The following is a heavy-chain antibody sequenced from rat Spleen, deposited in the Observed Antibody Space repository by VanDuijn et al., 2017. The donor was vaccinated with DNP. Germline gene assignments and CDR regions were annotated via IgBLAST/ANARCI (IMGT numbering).Heavy chain of an antibody. CDR1: GYSITSNY. V-gene: IGHV3-1*01. J-gene: IGHJ2*01. Sequence: EVQLQESGPGLVKPSQSLSLTCSVTGYSITSNYWAWIRKFPGNKMEWMGYISYSGYTRYNPSLKSRISITRDTSQNQFFLQLNSVTTEDTATYYCARWSRYFDYWGQGVMVTVSS. CDR2: ISYSGYT. CDR3: ARWSRYFDY.